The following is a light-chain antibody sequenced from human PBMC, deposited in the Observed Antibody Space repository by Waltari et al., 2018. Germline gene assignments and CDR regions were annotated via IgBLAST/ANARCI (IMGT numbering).Light chain of an antibody. CDR3: QQYNTYSRT. V-gene: IGKV1-5*03. Sequence: DIQMTQSPSTLSASVGDRVTITCRASQSISSWLAWYQQKPGKAPKLLIYKASSLESGVPSRFIGSGAGTEFTLTISSLHPDDFAIYYCQQYNTYSRTFGQGTKVEIK. CDR1: QSISSW. CDR2: KAS. J-gene: IGKJ1*01.